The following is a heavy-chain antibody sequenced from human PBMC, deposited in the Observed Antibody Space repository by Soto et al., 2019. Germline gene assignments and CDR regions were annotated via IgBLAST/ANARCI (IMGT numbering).Heavy chain of an antibody. Sequence: GASVKVSCKVSGYTLTELSMHWVRQAPGKGLEWMGGFDPEDGETIYAQKFQGRVTMTEDTSTDTAYMELSSLRSEDTAVYYCASSNWNDDWPSKYYFDYWGQGTRVTVAS. V-gene: IGHV1-24*01. CDR3: ASSNWNDDWPSKYYFDY. D-gene: IGHD1-20*01. J-gene: IGHJ4*02. CDR1: GYTLTELS. CDR2: FDPEDGET.